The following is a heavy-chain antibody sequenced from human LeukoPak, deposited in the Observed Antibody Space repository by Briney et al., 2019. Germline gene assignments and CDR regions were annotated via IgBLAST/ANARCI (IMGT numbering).Heavy chain of an antibody. Sequence: ASVKVSCKASGYTFTGYYMHWVRQAPGQGLEWMGWINPNSGGTNYAQKFQGRVTMTRDTSISTAYMELSRLRSDDTAVYYCARSASEAAAGEDWFDPWGQGTLVTVSS. CDR1: GYTFTGYY. CDR3: ARSASEAAAGEDWFDP. D-gene: IGHD6-13*01. V-gene: IGHV1-2*02. CDR2: INPNSGGT. J-gene: IGHJ5*02.